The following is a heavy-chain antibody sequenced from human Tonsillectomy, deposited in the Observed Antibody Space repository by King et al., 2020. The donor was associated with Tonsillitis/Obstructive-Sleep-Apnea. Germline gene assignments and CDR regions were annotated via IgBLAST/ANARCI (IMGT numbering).Heavy chain of an antibody. V-gene: IGHV1-3*01. Sequence: QLVQSGTEVKKPGASVRVSCKASGNTFTTSVMHWVRQAPGHGLEWMGWMNGGNGNTKYSEKFQGRVTFTGDSSASTAYMQMSSLRIEDTALYYCATEPGQPGAPNWFDPWGQGTLVIVSS. CDR3: ATEPGQPGAPNWFDP. D-gene: IGHD1-14*01. J-gene: IGHJ5*02. CDR2: MNGGNGNT. CDR1: GNTFTTSV.